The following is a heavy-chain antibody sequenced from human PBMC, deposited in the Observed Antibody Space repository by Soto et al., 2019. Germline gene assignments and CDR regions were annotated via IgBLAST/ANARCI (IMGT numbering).Heavy chain of an antibody. CDR2: IYHTGTT. J-gene: IGHJ4*02. CDR3: AGLVTGFDS. CDR1: GGSISSYY. V-gene: IGHV4-59*01. Sequence: QVQLLESGPGLVKPSETLSLTCTVSGGSISSYYWSWIRQPPGKGLEWIGYIYHTGTTTYTPSLKSRVTISVDTSKNQFSLMLTSVTAADTAVYFCAGLVTGFDSWGLGTLVTVSS.